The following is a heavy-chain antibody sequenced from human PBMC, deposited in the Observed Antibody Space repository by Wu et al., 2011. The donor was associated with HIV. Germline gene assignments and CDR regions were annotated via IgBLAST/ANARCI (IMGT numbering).Heavy chain of an antibody. CDR1: GGIFSSYA. V-gene: IGHV1-69*05. Sequence: QDQLVQSGREVKKPGSSVKVSCKVSGGIFSSYAIAWVRQAPGQGLEWMGGIIPIYGRPYYVEKFQGRVTITTDESTSTASMELSNLRSDDTATFYCAISTVTTTYFDLWGQGTLVTVSS. D-gene: IGHD4-11*01. J-gene: IGHJ4*02. CDR3: AISTVTTTYFDL. CDR2: IIPIYGRP.